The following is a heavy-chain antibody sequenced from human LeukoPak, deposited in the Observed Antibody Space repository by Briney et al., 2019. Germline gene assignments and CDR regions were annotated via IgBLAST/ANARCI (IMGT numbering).Heavy chain of an antibody. V-gene: IGHV3-21*01. CDR1: GFTFSSYS. CDR2: ISSSSSYI. D-gene: IGHD3-10*01. CDR3: ARGPYGSGSAFDP. J-gene: IGHJ5*02. Sequence: GGSLRLSCAASGFTFSSYSMSWVRQAPGKGLEWVSSISSSSSYIYYADSVKGRFTISRDNAKNSLYLQMNSLRAEDTAVYYCARGPYGSGSAFDPWGQGTLVTVSS.